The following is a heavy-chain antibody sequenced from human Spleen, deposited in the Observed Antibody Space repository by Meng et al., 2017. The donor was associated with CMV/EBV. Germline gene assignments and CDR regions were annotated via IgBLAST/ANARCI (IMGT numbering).Heavy chain of an antibody. D-gene: IGHD6-19*01. CDR3: ARQDYSSAYLAF. CDR1: GFTFSTYA. J-gene: IGHJ4*02. V-gene: IGHV3-30*02. CDR2: IWSDGSKK. Sequence: QVQLVESGGGVVQPGGSLRLSCAASGFTFSTYAMHWVRQAPGKGLEWVTFIWSDGSKKYYADSVKGRFTISRDNSNNTVYLHMNGLRSDDTAVYYCARQDYSSAYLAFWGQGNLVTVSS.